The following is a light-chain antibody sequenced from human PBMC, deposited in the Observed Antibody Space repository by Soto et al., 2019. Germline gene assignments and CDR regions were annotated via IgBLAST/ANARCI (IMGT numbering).Light chain of an antibody. CDR1: QSVSTY. J-gene: IGKJ2*01. CDR3: QQSFRTPRT. V-gene: IGKV1-39*01. CDR2: ASS. Sequence: DIQMTQSPSSLSASVGDRVTITCRASQSVSTYLNWYQQKPGRAPKLLIYASSSLQSGVPSRFSGSGSGTDFTLSISNLQPEDFATYYCQQSFRTPRTFGQGTKLEIK.